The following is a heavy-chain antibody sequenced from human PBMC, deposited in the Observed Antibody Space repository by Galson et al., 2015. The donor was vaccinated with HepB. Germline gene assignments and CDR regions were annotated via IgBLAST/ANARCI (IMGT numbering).Heavy chain of an antibody. Sequence: SETLSLTCIVSGGSISSSSSYWGWIRQPPGKGLEWIGSIYYSGSTYYSPSLKSRVTVSVATSKNQFSLTSTSVTAADPAVYYCARPSPANWDSVDYWGQGTLVTVSS. CDR1: GGSISSSSSY. CDR3: ARPSPANWDSVDY. CDR2: IYYSGST. D-gene: IGHD7-27*01. J-gene: IGHJ4*01. V-gene: IGHV4-39*01.